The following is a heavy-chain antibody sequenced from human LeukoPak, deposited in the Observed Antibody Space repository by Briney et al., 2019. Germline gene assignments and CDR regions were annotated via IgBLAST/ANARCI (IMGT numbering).Heavy chain of an antibody. CDR2: ISGSGGST. CDR1: GFTFDDYT. J-gene: IGHJ4*02. CDR3: AKATPTGPKAPLNY. Sequence: GGSLRLSCAASGFTFDDYTMHWVRQAPGKGLEWVSAISGSGGSTYYADSVKGRFTISRDNSKNTLYLQMNSLRAEDTAVYYCAKATPTGPKAPLNYWGQGTLVTVCS. V-gene: IGHV3-23*01.